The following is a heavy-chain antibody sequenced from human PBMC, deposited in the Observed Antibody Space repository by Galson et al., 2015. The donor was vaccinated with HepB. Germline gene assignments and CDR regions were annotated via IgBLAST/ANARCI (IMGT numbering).Heavy chain of an antibody. J-gene: IGHJ6*02. CDR1: GFTFSSYA. CDR2: ISSNGGST. D-gene: IGHD3-10*01. Sequence: SLRLSCAASGFTFSSYAMHWVRQAPGKGLEYVSAISSNGGSTYYANSVKGRFTISRDNSKNTLYLQMNSLRAEDTAVYYCAKDHYGLGRRTYGMDVWGQGTTVTVSS. V-gene: IGHV3-64*01. CDR3: AKDHYGLGRRTYGMDV.